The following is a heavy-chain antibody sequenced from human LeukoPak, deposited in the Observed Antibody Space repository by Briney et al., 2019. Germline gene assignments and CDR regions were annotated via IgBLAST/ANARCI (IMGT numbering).Heavy chain of an antibody. V-gene: IGHV3-30*18. Sequence: GGSLRLSCAASGFTFSSYGMHWVRQAPGKGLEWVAVISYGGGNKYYADSVKGRFTISRDNSKNTLYLQMNSLRAEDTAVYYCAKDHFETGTTVWSYYYGMDVWGQGTTVTVSS. CDR2: ISYGGGNK. J-gene: IGHJ6*02. CDR3: AKDHFETGTTVWSYYYGMDV. CDR1: GFTFSSYG. D-gene: IGHD1-1*01.